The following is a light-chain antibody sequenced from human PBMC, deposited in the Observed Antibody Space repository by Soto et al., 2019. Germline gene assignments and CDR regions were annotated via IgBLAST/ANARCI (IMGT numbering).Light chain of an antibody. J-gene: IGKJ3*01. CDR2: KAS. CDR1: QSISSW. V-gene: IGKV1-5*03. CDR3: QQYNSYWGT. Sequence: DMQMTQSPSTLSASVGDRVTITCRASQSISSWLAWYQQKPGKAPKLLIYKASSLESGVPSRFSGSGSGTEFTLTISSLQPDDFATYYCQQYNSYWGTFGPGTKVDI.